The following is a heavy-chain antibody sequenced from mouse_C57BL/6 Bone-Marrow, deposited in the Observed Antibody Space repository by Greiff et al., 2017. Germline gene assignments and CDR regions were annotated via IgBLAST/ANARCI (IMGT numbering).Heavy chain of an antibody. D-gene: IGHD2-5*01. CDR1: GYTFTSSW. CDR3: ARYYYSNGYFDY. Sequence: QVQLKQPGTELVKPGASVKLSCKASGYTFTSSWMHWVKQRPGPGLEWIGNINPSNGGTNYNEKFKSKATLTVDKSSSTAYMQLSSLTSEDSAVYYCARYYYSNGYFDYWGQGTTLTVSS. CDR2: INPSNGGT. J-gene: IGHJ2*01. V-gene: IGHV1-53*01.